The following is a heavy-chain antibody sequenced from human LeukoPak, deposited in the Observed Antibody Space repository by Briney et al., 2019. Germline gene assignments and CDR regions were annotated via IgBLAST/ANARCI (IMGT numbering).Heavy chain of an antibody. CDR1: GYSFTSYW. CDR3: VTRNWILGDTYFDY. V-gene: IGHV5-51*01. J-gene: IGHJ4*02. D-gene: IGHD2-2*03. Sequence: GESLKISCKGSGYSFTSYWIGWVRQMPGKGLEWMGIIYPGDSDTRYSPSFQGQVTISADKSISTAYLQWSSLGASDTAIYYCVTRNWILGDTYFDYWGQGTLVTVSS. CDR2: IYPGDSDT.